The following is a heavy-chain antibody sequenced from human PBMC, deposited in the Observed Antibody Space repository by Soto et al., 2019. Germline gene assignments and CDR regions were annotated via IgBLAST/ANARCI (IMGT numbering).Heavy chain of an antibody. CDR3: ARYTNYALAY. D-gene: IGHD3-3*01. J-gene: IGHJ4*02. CDR1: GFTFSSYW. Sequence: GFLRLSCAASGFTFSSYWMSWVRQAPGKGLEWVANINRDGSERNYVDSVKGRFTISRDNTESSLYLQIDSLRVEDTAVFYCARYTNYALAYWGQGTLVTVSS. CDR2: INRDGSER. V-gene: IGHV3-7*03.